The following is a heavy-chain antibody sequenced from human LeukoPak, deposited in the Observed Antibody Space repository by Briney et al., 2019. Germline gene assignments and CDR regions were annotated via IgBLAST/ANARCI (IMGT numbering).Heavy chain of an antibody. CDR1: GFTFSSYS. Sequence: GGSLRLSCAASGFTFSSYSMNWVRQAPGKGLEWVSSISSSSSYIYYADSVKGRFTVSRDNAKNSLHLQMNSLRAEDTAVYYCARESRWEYYCYYGMDVWGQGTTVTVSS. CDR3: ARESRWEYYCYYGMDV. CDR2: ISSSSSYI. D-gene: IGHD1-26*01. V-gene: IGHV3-21*01. J-gene: IGHJ6*02.